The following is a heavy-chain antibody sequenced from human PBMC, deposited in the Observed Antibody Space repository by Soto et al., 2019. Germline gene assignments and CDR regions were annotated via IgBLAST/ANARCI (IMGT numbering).Heavy chain of an antibody. CDR1: GYTFTSYY. V-gene: IGHV1-46*01. CDR2: INPSGGST. D-gene: IGHD3-22*01. J-gene: IGHJ5*02. CDR3: ARDQMGITMIVVVNANWFDP. Sequence: GASVKVSCKASGYTFTSYYMHWVRQAPGQGLEWMGIINPSGGSTSYAQKFQGRVTMTRDTSTSTVYMALSSLRSEDTAVYYCARDQMGITMIVVVNANWFDPWGQGTLVTVSS.